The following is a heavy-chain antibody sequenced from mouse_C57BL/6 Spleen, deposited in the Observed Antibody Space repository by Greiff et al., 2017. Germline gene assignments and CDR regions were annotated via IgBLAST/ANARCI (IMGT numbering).Heavy chain of an antibody. V-gene: IGHV1-75*01. CDR1: GYTFTDYY. CDR2: IFPGSGST. D-gene: IGHD1-2*01. Sequence: QVQLQQSGPELVKPGASVKISCKASGYTFTDYYINWVKPRPGQGLEWIGWIFPGSGSTYCTDMFKGKATLTVDKSSSTAYMLLSSLTSEDSAVYCCARTTAPHWYFDVWGTGTTVTVSA. J-gene: IGHJ1*03. CDR3: ARTTAPHWYFDV.